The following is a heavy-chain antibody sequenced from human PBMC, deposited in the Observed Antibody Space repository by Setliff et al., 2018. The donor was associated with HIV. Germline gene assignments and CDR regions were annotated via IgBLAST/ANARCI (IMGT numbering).Heavy chain of an antibody. J-gene: IGHJ3*02. V-gene: IGHV4-4*09. CDR2: IYSSGST. CDR1: GGSISGYY. D-gene: IGHD3-16*01. CDR3: VRHGNYYDFIDI. Sequence: SETLSLTCTVSGGSISGYYWSWIRQSPGKGLEWIGYIYSSGSTNFNPSLKSRVTLSIGTSKNQFSLNLTSMTAADTAVYFCVRHGNYYDFIDIWGQGTVVTVSS.